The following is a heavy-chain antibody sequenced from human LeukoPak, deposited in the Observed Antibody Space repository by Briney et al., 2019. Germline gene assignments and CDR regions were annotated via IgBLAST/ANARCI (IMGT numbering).Heavy chain of an antibody. Sequence: GASVKVSCKASGYTFTSYGICWVRQAPGRGLEWMGWSNPSSGGTNYAQKFQGRVTTTRDTSTSTAYMELSRLRSDDTAVYYCARVSRLGYCSGGSCYSRNWFDPWGQGTLVTVSS. CDR1: GYTFTSYG. J-gene: IGHJ5*02. V-gene: IGHV1-2*02. CDR2: SNPSSGGT. CDR3: ARVSRLGYCSGGSCYSRNWFDP. D-gene: IGHD2-15*01.